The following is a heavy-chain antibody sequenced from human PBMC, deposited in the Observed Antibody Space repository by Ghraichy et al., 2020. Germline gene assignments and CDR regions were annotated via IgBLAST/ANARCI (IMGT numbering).Heavy chain of an antibody. Sequence: ASVKVSCKASGYTFTSYGISWVRQAPGQGLEWMGWISAYNGNTNYAQKLQGRVTMTTDTSTSTAYMELRSLRSDDTAVYYCARDEYCSSTSCRKIDYWGQGTLVTVSS. CDR1: GYTFTSYG. J-gene: IGHJ4*02. CDR3: ARDEYCSSTSCRKIDY. D-gene: IGHD2-2*01. V-gene: IGHV1-18*01. CDR2: ISAYNGNT.